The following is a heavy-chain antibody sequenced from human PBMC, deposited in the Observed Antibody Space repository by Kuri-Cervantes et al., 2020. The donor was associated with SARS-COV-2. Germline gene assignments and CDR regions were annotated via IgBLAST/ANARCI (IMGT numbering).Heavy chain of an antibody. V-gene: IGHV3-21*01. CDR1: GFTFNTYS. CDR2: ISSRSIYI. J-gene: IGHJ4*02. Sequence: LSLTCAASGFTFNTYSMDWVRQAPGKGLEWVSLISSRSIYIKYADSVKGRFTISRDDAKKSLYLQMNSLRAEDTAMYFCARDYGSGSRFDFWGQGSRVTVSS. CDR3: ARDYGSGSRFDF. D-gene: IGHD3-10*01.